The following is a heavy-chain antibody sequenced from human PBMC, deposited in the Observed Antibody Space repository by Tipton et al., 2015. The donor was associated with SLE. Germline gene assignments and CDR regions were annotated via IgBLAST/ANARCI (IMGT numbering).Heavy chain of an antibody. D-gene: IGHD5-12*01. CDR2: INHSGST. V-gene: IGHV4-39*07. CDR3: AREDVSEGATNYFDY. Sequence: TLSLTCTVSGGSISSSSYYWGWIRQPPGKGLEWIGEINHSGSTNYNPSLKSRVTISVDTSKNQFSLKLSSVTAADTAVYYCAREDVSEGATNYFDYWGQGTLVTVSS. CDR1: GGSISSSSYY. J-gene: IGHJ4*02.